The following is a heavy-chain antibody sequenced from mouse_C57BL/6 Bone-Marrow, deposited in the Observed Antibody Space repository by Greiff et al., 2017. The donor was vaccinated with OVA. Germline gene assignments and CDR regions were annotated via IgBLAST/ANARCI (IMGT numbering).Heavy chain of an antibody. CDR3: TKGYDDY. J-gene: IGHJ2*01. D-gene: IGHD3-1*01. CDR2: IDPENGDT. V-gene: IGHV14-4*01. Sequence: EVQLQQSGAELVRPGASVKLSCTASGFNIKDDYMHWVKQGPEQGLEWIGWIDPENGDTEYASKFQGKATITADTSSNTAYLQLSSLTSEDTAVYYCTKGYDDYWGQGTTLTVSS. CDR1: GFNIKDDY.